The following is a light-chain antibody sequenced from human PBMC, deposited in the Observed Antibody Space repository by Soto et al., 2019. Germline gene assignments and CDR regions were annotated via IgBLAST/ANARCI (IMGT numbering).Light chain of an antibody. CDR1: QSIRSY. CDR3: QQSYGIPLT. Sequence: DIQMTQSPSSLSASVEDRVTITCRASQSIRSYLNWYQQKPGKAPKLLIYAASSLQSGVPSRFSGNASGTDFTLTISSLQPEDFATYYCQQSYGIPLTFGGGTKVDIK. CDR2: AAS. V-gene: IGKV1-39*01. J-gene: IGKJ4*01.